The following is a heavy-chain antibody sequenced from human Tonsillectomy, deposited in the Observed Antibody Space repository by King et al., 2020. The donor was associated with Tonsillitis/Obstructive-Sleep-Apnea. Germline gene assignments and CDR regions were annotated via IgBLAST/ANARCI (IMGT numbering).Heavy chain of an antibody. CDR3: ARESPTRPAAYFDY. CDR2: IWYDGSNK. D-gene: IGHD2-2*01. V-gene: IGHV3-33*01. J-gene: IGHJ4*02. CDR1: GFTFSSYG. Sequence: VQLVESGGGVVQPGRSLRLSCAASGFTFSSYGMHWVRQAPGKGLEWVAVIWYDGSNKYYADSVKGRFTISRDNSKNTLYLQMNSLRAEDTAVYSCARESPTRPAAYFDYWGQGTLVTVSS.